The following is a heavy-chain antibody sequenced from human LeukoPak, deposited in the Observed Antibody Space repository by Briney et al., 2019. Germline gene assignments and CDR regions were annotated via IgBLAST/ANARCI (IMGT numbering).Heavy chain of an antibody. Sequence: GASVKVSCKASGYTFTIYDINWVRQAAGQGLEWMGWMNPDSGNTDFAQKFQGRVTMTRNTSISTAYMELSSLTSEDTAVYYCAVHLPGDYLDPWGQRTLVTVSS. V-gene: IGHV1-8*01. CDR1: GYTFTIYD. D-gene: IGHD4-17*01. J-gene: IGHJ5*02. CDR2: MNPDSGNT. CDR3: AVHLPGDYLDP.